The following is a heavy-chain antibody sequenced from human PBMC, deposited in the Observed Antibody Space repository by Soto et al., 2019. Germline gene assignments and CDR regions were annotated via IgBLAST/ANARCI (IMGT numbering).Heavy chain of an antibody. J-gene: IGHJ4*02. CDR3: ARGSTTPRQGYFDY. D-gene: IGHD4-17*01. V-gene: IGHV3-33*01. Sequence: QVQLVESGGGVVQPGRSLRLSCAASGFTFSSYGMHWVRQAPGKGLEWVAVIWYDGSNKYYADSVKGRFTISRDNSKNTLYLQMNSLRAEDTAVYYCARGSTTPRQGYFDYWGQGTLVTVSS. CDR1: GFTFSSYG. CDR2: IWYDGSNK.